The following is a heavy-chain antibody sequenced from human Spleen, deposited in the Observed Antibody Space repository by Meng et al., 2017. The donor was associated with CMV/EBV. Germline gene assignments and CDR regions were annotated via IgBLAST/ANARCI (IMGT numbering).Heavy chain of an antibody. J-gene: IGHJ4*02. CDR2: MNPNSGNT. CDR1: GYTFTSYD. Sequence: KVSCKASGYTFTSYDSNWVRQATEQGLEWMGWMNPNSGNTGYEQKYQGRVTMNRNTSISTAYMELSSLRSEDTAVYYCARGRGSYYWGQGTLVTVSS. V-gene: IGHV1-8*01. CDR3: ARGRGSYY.